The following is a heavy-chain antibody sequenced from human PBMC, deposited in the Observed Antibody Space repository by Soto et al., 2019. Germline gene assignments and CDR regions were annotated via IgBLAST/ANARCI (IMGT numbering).Heavy chain of an antibody. CDR1: GGSISSYY. CDR2: IYYSGST. J-gene: IGHJ4*02. CDR3: ARAYGGYADY. D-gene: IGHD5-12*01. V-gene: IGHV4-59*01. Sequence: QVQLQESGPGLVKPSETLSLTCTVSGGSISSYYWSWIRQPPGKGLEWIGYIYYSGSTNYNPSLXSXAXIXXDTSKNQFSLKLSSVTAADTAVYYCARAYGGYADYWGQGALVTVSS.